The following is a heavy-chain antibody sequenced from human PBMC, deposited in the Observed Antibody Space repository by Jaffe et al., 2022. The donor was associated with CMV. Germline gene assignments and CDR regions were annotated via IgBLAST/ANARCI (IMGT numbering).Heavy chain of an antibody. CDR3: ARSEGEGFGEQGYYMDV. Sequence: QVQLQQSGPGLVKPSQTLSLTCAISGDSVSSNSAAWNWIRQSPSRGLEWLGRTYYRSKWYNDYAVSVKSRITINPDTSKNQFSLQLNSVTPEDTAVYYCARSEGEGFGEQGYYMDVWGKGTTVTVSS. CDR2: TYYRSKWYN. V-gene: IGHV6-1*01. CDR1: GDSVSSNSAA. D-gene: IGHD3-10*01. J-gene: IGHJ6*03.